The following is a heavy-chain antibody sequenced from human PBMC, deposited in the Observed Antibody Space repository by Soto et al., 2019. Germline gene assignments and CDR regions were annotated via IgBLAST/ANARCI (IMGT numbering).Heavy chain of an antibody. D-gene: IGHD2-15*01. CDR3: VRDLGRLVGSLMNDAFNL. CDR1: GLTFRRCG. J-gene: IGHJ3*01. Sequence: QIQLVESGGGVVQPGRSLRLSCAASGLTFRRCGMHWVRQAPGKGLEWVSVIWYDGTTKYYADSVKGRFTISRDTSRNTVFLQMDSLRAEDTAVYFCVRDLGRLVGSLMNDAFNLWGQWTMVTVSS. CDR2: IWYDGTTK. V-gene: IGHV3-33*01.